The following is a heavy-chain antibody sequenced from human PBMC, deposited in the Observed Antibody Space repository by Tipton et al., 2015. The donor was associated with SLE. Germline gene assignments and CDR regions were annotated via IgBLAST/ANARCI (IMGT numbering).Heavy chain of an antibody. CDR1: GYSITSGDY. Sequence: TLSLTCAVSGYSITSGDYWGWIRQPPGKGLEWVGSLYHRGSTYYNPSLKSRVTVSVETSKNEVSLKLNSVTASDTAVYYCVSGVGNTGRFHYWGQGALVTVSS. V-gene: IGHV4-38-2*01. D-gene: IGHD1-14*01. CDR2: LYHRGST. CDR3: VSGVGNTGRFHY. J-gene: IGHJ4*02.